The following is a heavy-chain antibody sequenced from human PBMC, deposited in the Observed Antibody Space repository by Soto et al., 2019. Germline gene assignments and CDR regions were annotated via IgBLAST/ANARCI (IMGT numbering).Heavy chain of an antibody. D-gene: IGHD3-22*01. CDR1: GGSISSGDYY. CDR2: IYYSGST. V-gene: IGHV4-30-4*01. Sequence: SETLSLTCTVSGGSISSGDYYWSWIRQPPGKGLEWIGYIYYSGSTYYNPSLKSRATIPVDTSKNQFSLKLSSVTAADTAVYYCASERRYYDSSGYNHFDIWGQGTMVTVSS. J-gene: IGHJ3*02. CDR3: ASERRYYDSSGYNHFDI.